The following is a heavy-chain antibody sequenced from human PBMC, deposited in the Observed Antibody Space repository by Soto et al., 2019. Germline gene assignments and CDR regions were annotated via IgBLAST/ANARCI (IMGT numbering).Heavy chain of an antibody. CDR2: INPGDSDA. CDR1: GYSFTIYW. Sequence: GESLKISCNGSGYSFTIYWIGWVRQMPGKGLEWVGIINPGDSDARYSPSFQGRVTISADKSISTTFLQWSSLKASDTAMYYCVRGWESAFWGQGTLVTVSS. V-gene: IGHV5-51*01. J-gene: IGHJ4*02. CDR3: VRGWESAF. D-gene: IGHD1-26*01.